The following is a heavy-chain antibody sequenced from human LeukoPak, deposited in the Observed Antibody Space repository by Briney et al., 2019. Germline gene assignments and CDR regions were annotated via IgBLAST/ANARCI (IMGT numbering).Heavy chain of an antibody. CDR3: ARDRGLVPAARVEDYYYYMDV. D-gene: IGHD2-2*01. Sequence: GGSLRLSCAASGFTFSSYGMHWVRQAPGKGLEWVAFIRYDGSNKYYADSVKGRFTISRDNSKDTLYLQMNSLRAEDTAVYYCARDRGLVPAARVEDYYYYMDVWGKGTTVTVSS. CDR1: GFTFSSYG. J-gene: IGHJ6*03. CDR2: IRYDGSNK. V-gene: IGHV3-30*02.